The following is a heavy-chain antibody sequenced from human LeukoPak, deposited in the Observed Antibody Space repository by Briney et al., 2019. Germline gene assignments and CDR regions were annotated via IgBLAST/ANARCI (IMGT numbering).Heavy chain of an antibody. V-gene: IGHV3-21*01. CDR2: ISSSSSYI. CDR3: ARYSGSYFDPFGTYGMDV. J-gene: IGHJ6*02. Sequence: GGSLRLSCAASGFTFSSYSMNWVRQAPGKGLEWVSSISSSSSYIYYADSVKGRFTISRDNAKNSLYLQMNSLRAEDTAVYYCARYSGSYFDPFGTYGMDVWGQGTTVTVCS. D-gene: IGHD1-26*01. CDR1: GFTFSSYS.